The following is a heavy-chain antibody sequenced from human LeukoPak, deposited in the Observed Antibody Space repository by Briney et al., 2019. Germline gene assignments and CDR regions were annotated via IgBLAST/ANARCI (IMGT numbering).Heavy chain of an antibody. D-gene: IGHD5-18*01. V-gene: IGHV3-30*02. CDR1: GFTFSSYG. Sequence: GSLRLSCAASGFTFSSYGMHWVRQAPGKGLEWEAFIRYDGSNKYYADSVKGRFTISRDNSKNTLYLQMNSLRSDDTAVYYCARDGHVGGIQLWYWGQGTLVTVSS. CDR2: IRYDGSNK. J-gene: IGHJ4*02. CDR3: ARDGHVGGIQLWY.